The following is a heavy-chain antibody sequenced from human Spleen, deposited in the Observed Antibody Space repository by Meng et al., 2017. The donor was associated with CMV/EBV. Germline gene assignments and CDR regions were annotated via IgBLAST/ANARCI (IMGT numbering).Heavy chain of an antibody. CDR3: ARDYYGSGSYYWELDC. CDR1: GFTFSTYA. D-gene: IGHD3-10*01. V-gene: IGHV3-23*01. J-gene: IGHJ4*02. CDR2: ISSSGGNT. Sequence: GESLKISCAASGFTFSTYAMSWVRQAPGKGLEWVSAISSSGGNTYYSDSVKVRFTISRDNSKNTLYLQMNSLRAEDTAVYYCARDYYGSGSYYWELDCWGQGTLVTVSS.